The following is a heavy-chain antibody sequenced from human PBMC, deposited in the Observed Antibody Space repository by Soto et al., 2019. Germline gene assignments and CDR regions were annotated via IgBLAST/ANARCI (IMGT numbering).Heavy chain of an antibody. D-gene: IGHD2-15*01. CDR1: GDSVSSNSAA. Sequence: SQPLSLTCAISGDSVSSNSAAWNWIRQFPSRGLEWLGRTYYRSKWYNDYAVSVKSRITINPDTSKNQFSLQLNSVTPEDTAVYYCARGDCSGGSCYVSSFFDYWGQGTLVTVSS. CDR3: ARGDCSGGSCYVSSFFDY. CDR2: TYYRSKWYN. J-gene: IGHJ4*02. V-gene: IGHV6-1*01.